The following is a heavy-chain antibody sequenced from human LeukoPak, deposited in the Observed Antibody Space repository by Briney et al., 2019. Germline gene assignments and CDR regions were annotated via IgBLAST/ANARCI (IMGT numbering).Heavy chain of an antibody. CDR3: AKGLGYCTNGVCPTPLDY. Sequence: GGSLRLSCAATGFIFSSYAMSWVRQAPGKGLEWVSAISCSGGSTFYADSVKRRFTISGDNSKDTLYRQMNSLRAEDTAVYYCAKGLGYCTNGVCPTPLDYWGKGTLVTVSS. CDR1: GFIFSSYA. CDR2: ISCSGGST. D-gene: IGHD2-8*01. J-gene: IGHJ4*02. V-gene: IGHV3-23*01.